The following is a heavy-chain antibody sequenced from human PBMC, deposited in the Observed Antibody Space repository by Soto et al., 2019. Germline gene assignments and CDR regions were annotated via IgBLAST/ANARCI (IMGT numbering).Heavy chain of an antibody. CDR3: VRSSGWIFDY. CDR2: KKKEGGEE. D-gene: IGHD6-19*01. V-gene: IGHV3-7*03. Sequence: GGSLRLSCAASGFTFNDYWMNWVRQAPGKGLGWLANKKKEGGEENYADSVRGRFTISRDDAKNSVYLQMNSLRAEDTAVYFCVRSSGWIFDYWGQGGLVTVSS. J-gene: IGHJ4*02. CDR1: GFTFNDYW.